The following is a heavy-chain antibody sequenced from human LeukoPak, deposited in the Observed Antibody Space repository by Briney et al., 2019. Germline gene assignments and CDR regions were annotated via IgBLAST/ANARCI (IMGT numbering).Heavy chain of an antibody. Sequence: SETLSLTCTVSGYSISSGYYWGWIRQPPGKGLEWIGYIYHSGSTYYNPSLKSRVTISVDRSKNQFSLKLSSVTAADTAVYYCARVPQTLNFDYWGQGTLVTVSS. CDR1: GYSISSGYY. CDR3: ARVPQTLNFDY. J-gene: IGHJ4*02. CDR2: IYHSGST. V-gene: IGHV4-38-2*02.